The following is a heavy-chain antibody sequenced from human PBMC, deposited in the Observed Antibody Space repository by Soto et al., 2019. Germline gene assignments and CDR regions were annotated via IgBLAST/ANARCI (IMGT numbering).Heavy chain of an antibody. J-gene: IGHJ4*02. V-gene: IGHV3-23*01. CDR2: VSGSGANT. CDR1: GITFSSYA. CDR3: AKGPHSSGWHYFDY. Sequence: LRLSCAASGITFSSYAMSWVRQAPGKGLEWVSTVSGSGANTYYADSVKGRFTISRDNSENTLYLQMISLRAEDMAIYYCAKGPHSSGWHYFDYWGQGTLVTVSS. D-gene: IGHD6-19*01.